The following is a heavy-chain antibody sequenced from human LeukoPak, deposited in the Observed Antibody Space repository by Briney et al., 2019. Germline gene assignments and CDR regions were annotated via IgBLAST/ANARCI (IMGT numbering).Heavy chain of an antibody. CDR2: ICYSGST. V-gene: IGHV4-30-4*01. CDR3: ARNPTAQEAFDI. J-gene: IGHJ3*02. CDR1: GGSISSGDYY. Sequence: SETLSLTCTVSGGSISSGDYYWSWIRQPPGKGLECIGYICYSGSTYYNPSLKSRVTISVDTSKNQFSLKLSSVTAADTAVYYCARNPTAQEAFDIWGQGTMVTVSS. D-gene: IGHD4-17*01.